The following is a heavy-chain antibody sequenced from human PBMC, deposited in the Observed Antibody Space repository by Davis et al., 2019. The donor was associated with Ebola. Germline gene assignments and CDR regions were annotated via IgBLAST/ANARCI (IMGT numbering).Heavy chain of an antibody. CDR3: ARPIEKKCSPGCFDL. J-gene: IGHJ2*01. V-gene: IGHV1-2*04. CDR2: INPNSGGT. Sequence: ASVKVSCKASGYTFTGYYMHWVRQAPGQGLEWMGWINPNSGGTNYAQKFQGWVTMTRDTSISTAYMELSRLRSEDTAVYYCARPIEKKCSPGCFDLWGRGTLVTVSS. CDR1: GYTFTGYY. D-gene: IGHD2-8*01.